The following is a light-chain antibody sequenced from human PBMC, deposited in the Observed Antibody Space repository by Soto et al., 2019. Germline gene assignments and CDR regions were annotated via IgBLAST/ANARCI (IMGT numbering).Light chain of an antibody. V-gene: IGKV1-39*01. CDR3: QQSYNTTLT. Sequence: SASLGSGVFITCRASQTISNYLNWYQQKPGRAPELLVYATSSLQSGVPSRFTGSGSGTHFTLTISGLQPADFATYFCQQSYNTTLTFRQGTRLDIK. J-gene: IGKJ5*01. CDR1: QTISNY. CDR2: ATS.